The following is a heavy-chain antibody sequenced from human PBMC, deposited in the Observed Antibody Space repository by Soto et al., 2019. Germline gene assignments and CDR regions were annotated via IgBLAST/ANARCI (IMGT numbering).Heavy chain of an antibody. D-gene: IGHD1-26*01. J-gene: IGHJ3*02. V-gene: IGHV4-59*01. CDR3: ARGSTRRGAAFDI. CDR2: ISHSGIT. Sequence: ETLSLTCTVSGGSISAYHWSWIRQSPGKGLEWIGSISHSGITKYNPSLKSRVTLSEDTSNNQISLKVNSVTAADTALYYCARGSTRRGAAFDIWGQGTMVTVSS. CDR1: GGSISAYH.